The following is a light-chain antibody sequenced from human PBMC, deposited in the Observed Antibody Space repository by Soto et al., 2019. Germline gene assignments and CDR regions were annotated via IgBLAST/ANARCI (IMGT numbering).Light chain of an antibody. V-gene: IGKV3-15*01. CDR3: QQYNNWWT. J-gene: IGKJ1*01. CDR1: QSVSTS. Sequence: EIVMTQSPATLSVSPGETATLSCRASQSVSTSLAWYQQKPGQAPRLLISGASTRATGVPARFSGSESETEFTLTISSLQSEDFAVYYCQQYNNWWTFGQGTKVEIK. CDR2: GAS.